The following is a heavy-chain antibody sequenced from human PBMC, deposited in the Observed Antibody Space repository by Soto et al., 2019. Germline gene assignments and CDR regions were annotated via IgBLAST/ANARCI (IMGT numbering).Heavy chain of an antibody. CDR3: ARGGGSWYYFDY. CDR1: GGSISSGGYY. J-gene: IGHJ4*02. CDR2: IYYSGST. D-gene: IGHD6-13*01. V-gene: IGHV4-31*03. Sequence: QVQLQESGPGLVEPSQTLSLTCTVSGGSISSGGYYWSWIRQHPGKGREWVGYIYYSGSTYYNLSLKSRVNISVDTSKNQCSRKLSSVTPEDTAVDYGARGGGSWYYFDYWGQGTLVTVSS.